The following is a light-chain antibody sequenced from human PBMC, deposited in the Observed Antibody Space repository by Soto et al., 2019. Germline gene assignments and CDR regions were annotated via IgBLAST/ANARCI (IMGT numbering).Light chain of an antibody. Sequence: QSVLTQPPSASGTPGQRVTISCSGSSSNIGSNTVTWYQQLPRAAPKLLIYTNNQRPSGVPDRFSGSKSGTSASLAISGLQSDDEADYYCATWDDSLNGLVFGGGTKLTVL. CDR2: TNN. V-gene: IGLV1-44*01. CDR1: SSNIGSNT. CDR3: ATWDDSLNGLV. J-gene: IGLJ3*02.